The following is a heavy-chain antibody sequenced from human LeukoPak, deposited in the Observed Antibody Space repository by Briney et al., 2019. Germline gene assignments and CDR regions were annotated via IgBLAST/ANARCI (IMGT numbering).Heavy chain of an antibody. Sequence: ASVKVSCTASGYTFTSYGISWVRQAPGQGLEWMGWISAYNGNTNYAQKLQGRVTMTTDTSTSTAYMELRSLRSDDTAVYYCARARSKIYHHDVLTSFDYWGQGTLVTVSS. V-gene: IGHV1-18*01. CDR3: ARARSKIYHHDVLTSFDY. CDR1: GYTFTSYG. D-gene: IGHD3-9*01. J-gene: IGHJ4*02. CDR2: ISAYNGNT.